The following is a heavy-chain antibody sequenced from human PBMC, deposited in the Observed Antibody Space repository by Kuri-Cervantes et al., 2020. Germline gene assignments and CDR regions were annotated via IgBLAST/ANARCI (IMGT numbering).Heavy chain of an antibody. J-gene: IGHJ5*02. CDR3: ARDLRGGGDAPYWFDP. CDR1: GYTFTSYA. CDR2: IIPIFRTT. V-gene: IGHV1-69*13. D-gene: IGHD2-21*02. Sequence: SVKVSCKASGYTFTSYAMHWVRQAPGQRPEWMGGIIPIFRTTNYAQKFQGRLTITADESTSTAYMELSSLRSEDTAVYYCARDLRGGGDAPYWFDPWGQGTLVTVSS.